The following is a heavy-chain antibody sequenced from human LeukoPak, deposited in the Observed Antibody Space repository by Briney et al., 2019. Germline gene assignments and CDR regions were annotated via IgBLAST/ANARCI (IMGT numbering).Heavy chain of an antibody. D-gene: IGHD1-1*01. CDR2: IIPIFGTA. J-gene: IGHJ4*02. CDR3: ARATTRGVHFDY. V-gene: IGHV1-69*13. CDR1: GGTFSSYA. Sequence: ASVKVSCKASGGTFSSYAISWVRQAPGQGLEWMGGIIPIFGTANYAQKFQGRVTITADESTSTAYMELSSLRSEDTAVYYCARATTRGVHFDYWGQGTLVTVSS.